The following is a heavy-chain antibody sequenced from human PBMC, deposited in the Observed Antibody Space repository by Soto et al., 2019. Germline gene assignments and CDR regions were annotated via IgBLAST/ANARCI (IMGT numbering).Heavy chain of an antibody. J-gene: IGHJ1*01. CDR2: IYYSGAT. CDR3: ARLAYSGYLQT. D-gene: IGHD1-26*01. CDR1: GDSISTSSYY. V-gene: IGHV4-39*02. Sequence: KPSETLSLTCDVSGDSISTSSYYWGWIRQPPGKGLEWIASIYYSGATYYNPSLQSRVTISVDTSNNRFSLTLSSLTAADTAVYFCARLAYSGYLQTWGQGSRVTVSS.